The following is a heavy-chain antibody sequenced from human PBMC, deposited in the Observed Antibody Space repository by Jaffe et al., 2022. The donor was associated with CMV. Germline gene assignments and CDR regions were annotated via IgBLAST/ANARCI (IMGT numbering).Heavy chain of an antibody. CDR3: ARDIDYYDSSGDAFDI. D-gene: IGHD3-22*01. Sequence: QVQLQESGPGLVKPSETLSLTCTVSGGSISSYYWSWIRQPAGKGLEWIGRIYTSGSTNYNPSLKSRVTMSVDTSKNQFSLKLSSVTAADTAVYYCARDIDYYDSSGDAFDIWGQGTMVTVSS. CDR1: GGSISSYY. CDR2: IYTSGST. V-gene: IGHV4-4*07. J-gene: IGHJ3*02.